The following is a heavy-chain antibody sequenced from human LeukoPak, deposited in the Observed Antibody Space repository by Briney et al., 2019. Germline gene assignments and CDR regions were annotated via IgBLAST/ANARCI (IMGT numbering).Heavy chain of an antibody. CDR3: ARGPFWSGYYDD. CDR2: LYSGGST. J-gene: IGHJ4*02. Sequence: PGGSLRLSCAASGFTVSSNYMNWVRQAPGKGLEWVSVLYSGGSTYYADSVKGRFTISRDNAKNSLYLQMNSLRAEDTAVYYCARGPFWSGYYDDWGQGTLVTVSS. CDR1: GFTVSSNY. V-gene: IGHV3-53*01. D-gene: IGHD3-3*01.